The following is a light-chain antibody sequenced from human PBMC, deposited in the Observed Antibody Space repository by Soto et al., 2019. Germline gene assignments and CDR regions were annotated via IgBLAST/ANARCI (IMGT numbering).Light chain of an antibody. J-gene: IGLJ2*01. CDR1: SRDVGGYNY. CDR2: EVS. V-gene: IGLV2-14*01. CDR3: SSYTSSSTYLV. Sequence: QASRSKHASVYGSPGDSITISCTGTSRDVGGYNYVSWYQHHPGKAPKLMIYEVSNRPSGVSNRFSGSKSGNKASLTISGLQAEDDAGYYCSSYTSSSTYLVFCGGTKVTVL.